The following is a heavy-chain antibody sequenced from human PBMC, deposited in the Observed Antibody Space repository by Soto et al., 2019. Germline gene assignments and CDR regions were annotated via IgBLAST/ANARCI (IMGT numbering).Heavy chain of an antibody. CDR1: GGSISSSNW. Sequence: PSETLSLTCAVSGGSISSSNWWSWVRQPPGKGLEWIGEIYHSGSTNYNPSLKSRVTISVDKSKNQFSLKLSSVTAADTAVYYCARDQDANYYDSSGPFDYWGQGTLVTVSS. J-gene: IGHJ4*02. CDR3: ARDQDANYYDSSGPFDY. CDR2: IYHSGST. D-gene: IGHD3-22*01. V-gene: IGHV4-4*02.